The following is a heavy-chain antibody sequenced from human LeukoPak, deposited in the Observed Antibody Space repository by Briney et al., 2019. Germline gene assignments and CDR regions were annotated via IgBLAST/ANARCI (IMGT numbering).Heavy chain of an antibody. Sequence: PGGSLRLSCAASGFTFSSSWMTWVRQAPGKGLERVANIKKDGGETYYMESVKGRFTISRDNARNSLYLQMNSLTVEDTAVYYCARDMGWQQFDQWGQGTLVTVSS. CDR1: GFTFSSSW. CDR3: ARDMGWQQFDQ. CDR2: IKKDGGET. D-gene: IGHD5-24*01. V-gene: IGHV3-7*01. J-gene: IGHJ4*02.